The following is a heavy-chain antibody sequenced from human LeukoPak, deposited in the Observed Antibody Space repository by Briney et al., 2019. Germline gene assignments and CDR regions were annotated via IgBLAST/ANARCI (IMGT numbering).Heavy chain of an antibody. J-gene: IGHJ6*03. CDR1: GFTFSDYY. D-gene: IGHD3-3*01. Sequence: PGGSLRLSCAASGFTFSDYYMSWIRQAPGKGLEWVSYISSSGSTIYYADSVKGRFTISRDNAKNSLYLQMNSLRAEDTAVYYCARDDQLRFLEWLLPQTKSYYYYYMDVWGKGTTVTVSS. CDR3: ARDDQLRFLEWLLPQTKSYYYYYMDV. CDR2: ISSSGSTI. V-gene: IGHV3-11*01.